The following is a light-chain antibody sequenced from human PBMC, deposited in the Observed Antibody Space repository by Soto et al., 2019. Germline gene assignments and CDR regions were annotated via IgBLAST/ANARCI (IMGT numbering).Light chain of an antibody. V-gene: IGLV2-14*01. J-gene: IGLJ1*01. CDR1: ISDVGGYKY. CDR3: TSYTSTSTRV. CDR2: EVS. Sequence: QSALTQPASLSGSPGQPITISCTGTISDVGGYKYVSWYQQYPGKAPKLMIYEVSNRPSGVSYRFSGSKSGNTASLTISGLQAEDEADYYCTSYTSTSTRVFGTGTKVTVL.